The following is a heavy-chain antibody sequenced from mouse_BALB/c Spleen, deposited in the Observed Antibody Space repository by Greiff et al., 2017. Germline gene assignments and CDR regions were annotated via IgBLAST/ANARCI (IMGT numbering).Heavy chain of an antibody. V-gene: IGHV5-6-3*01. CDR3: ARGDLLRFAY. D-gene: IGHD2-1*01. J-gene: IGHJ3*01. CDR2: INSNGGST. Sequence: EVMLVESGGGLVQPGGSLKLSCAASGFTFSSYGMSWVRQTPDKRLELVATINSNGGSTYYPDSVKGRFTISRDNAKNTLYLQMSSLKSEDTAMYYCARGDLLRFAYWGQGTLVTVSA. CDR1: GFTFSSYG.